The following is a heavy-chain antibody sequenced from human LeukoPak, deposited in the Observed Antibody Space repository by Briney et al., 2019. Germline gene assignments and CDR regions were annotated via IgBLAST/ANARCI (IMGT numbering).Heavy chain of an antibody. CDR3: ARSSGSYYGVFDY. V-gene: IGHV3-30*01. CDR2: LSYDGSDN. J-gene: IGHJ4*02. CDR1: GFTFSSYE. Sequence: GRSLRLSCAASGFTFSSYEMHWVRQAPGKGLEWVALLSYDGSDNYYADSVKGRFTISRDNSKNTLYLQMNSLRAEDTAVYYCARSSGSYYGVFDYWGQGTLVTVSS. D-gene: IGHD1-26*01.